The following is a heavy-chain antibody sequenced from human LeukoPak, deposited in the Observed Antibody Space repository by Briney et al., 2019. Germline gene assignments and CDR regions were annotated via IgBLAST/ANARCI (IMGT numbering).Heavy chain of an antibody. J-gene: IGHJ4*02. CDR1: GYSFTSYW. CDR3: ARPGGTGWYYFDY. CDR2: INPGDSET. D-gene: IGHD6-19*01. Sequence: GESLKISCKGSGYSFTSYWIGWVRQMPGKGPEWMGIINPGDSETRYSPSFQGQVTISADKSISTAYLQWSSPKASDTAMYYCARPGGTGWYYFDYWGQGTLVTVSS. V-gene: IGHV5-51*01.